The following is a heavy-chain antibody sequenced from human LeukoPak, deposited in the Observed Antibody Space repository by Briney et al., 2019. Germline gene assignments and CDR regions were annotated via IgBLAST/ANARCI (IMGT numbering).Heavy chain of an antibody. CDR1: GFTVSSDS. V-gene: IGHV3-53*01. Sequence: GGSLRLSCTVSGFTVSSDSMSWVRQAPGKGLEWVSFIYSGGSTHYSDSVKGRFTISRDNSKNTLYLQMNSLRAEDTAVYYCAKDSKPSIVVVVAATHSDYWGQGTLVTVSS. J-gene: IGHJ4*02. CDR2: IYSGGST. D-gene: IGHD2-15*01. CDR3: AKDSKPSIVVVVAATHSDY.